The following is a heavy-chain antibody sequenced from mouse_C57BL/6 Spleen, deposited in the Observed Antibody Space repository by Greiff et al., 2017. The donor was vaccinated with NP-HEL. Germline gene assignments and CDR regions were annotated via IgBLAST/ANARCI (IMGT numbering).Heavy chain of an antibody. D-gene: IGHD1-1*01. CDR2: INPNNGGT. J-gene: IGHJ2*01. CDR3: ARGVLLRPLYYFDY. CDR1: GYTFTDYN. Sequence: EVQLQQSGPELVKPGASVKMSCKASGYTFTDYNMHWVKQSHGKSLEWIGYINPNNGGTSYNQKFKGKATLTVNKSSSTAYMELRSLTSEDSAVYYWARGVLLRPLYYFDYWGQGTTLTVSS. V-gene: IGHV1-22*01.